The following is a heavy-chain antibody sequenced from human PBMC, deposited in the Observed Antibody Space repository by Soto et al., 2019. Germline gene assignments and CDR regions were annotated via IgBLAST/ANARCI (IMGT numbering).Heavy chain of an antibody. V-gene: IGHV3-23*01. CDR2: ISASISYT. D-gene: IGHD2-21*02. CDR3: ANQNTAKRAFDI. J-gene: IGHJ3*02. CDR1: GFNFINNA. Sequence: EAQLLESGGGLVQPGGSLRLSCTASGFNFINNAMAWVRQAPGKGLEWVSTISASISYTYYADSVKGRFTISRDNSKNTVYLRMNSLRADDTAVYYCANQNTAKRAFDIWGQGTMVTDSS.